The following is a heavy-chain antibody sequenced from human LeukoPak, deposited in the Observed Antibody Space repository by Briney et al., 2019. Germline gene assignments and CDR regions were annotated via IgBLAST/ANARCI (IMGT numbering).Heavy chain of an antibody. J-gene: IGHJ4*02. CDR2: ISGSGGST. Sequence: GGSLTLSCAASGFTFSSYAMSWVRQAPGKGLEWVSAISGSGGSTYYADSVKGRFTISRDNSKNTLYLQMNSLRAEDTAVYYCAKAPYGVTTGDYWGQGTLVTVSS. V-gene: IGHV3-23*01. D-gene: IGHD4-17*01. CDR1: GFTFSSYA. CDR3: AKAPYGVTTGDY.